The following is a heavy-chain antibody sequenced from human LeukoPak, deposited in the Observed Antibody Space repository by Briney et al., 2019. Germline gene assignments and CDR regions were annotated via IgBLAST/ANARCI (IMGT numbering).Heavy chain of an antibody. CDR3: ARLAAAGSWFDP. J-gene: IGHJ5*02. CDR1: GYTFTSYD. Sequence: ASVKVSCKASGYTFTSYDISWVRQAPGQGLEWMGWISAYNGKTNYAQKLQGRVTMTTDTSTSTAYMELRSLRSDDTAVYYCARLAAAGSWFDPWGQGTLVTVSS. V-gene: IGHV1-18*01. CDR2: ISAYNGKT. D-gene: IGHD6-13*01.